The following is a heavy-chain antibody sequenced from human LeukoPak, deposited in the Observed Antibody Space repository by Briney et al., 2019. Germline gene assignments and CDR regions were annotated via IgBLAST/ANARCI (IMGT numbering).Heavy chain of an antibody. Sequence: ASVKVSCKASGYTFTSYGISWVRQAPGQGLEWMGWISAYNGNTNYAQKLQGRVTMTTDTSTSAAYMELRSLRSDDTAVYYCARGGKWLRSGGNAFDIWGQGTMVTVSS. CDR3: ARGGKWLRSGGNAFDI. D-gene: IGHD5-12*01. J-gene: IGHJ3*02. CDR1: GYTFTSYG. V-gene: IGHV1-18*04. CDR2: ISAYNGNT.